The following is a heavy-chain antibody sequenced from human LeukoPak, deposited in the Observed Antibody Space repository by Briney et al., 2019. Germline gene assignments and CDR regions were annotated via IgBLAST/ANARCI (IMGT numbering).Heavy chain of an antibody. Sequence: SETLSLTCAVYGGSFSGYYWSWIRQPPGKGLEWIGEINHSGSTNYNPSLKSRVTISVDTSKNQFPLKLSSVTAADTAVYYCARINRQQLVLDYWGQGTLVTVSS. CDR3: ARINRQQLVLDY. CDR1: GGSFSGYY. J-gene: IGHJ4*02. D-gene: IGHD6-13*01. V-gene: IGHV4-34*01. CDR2: INHSGST.